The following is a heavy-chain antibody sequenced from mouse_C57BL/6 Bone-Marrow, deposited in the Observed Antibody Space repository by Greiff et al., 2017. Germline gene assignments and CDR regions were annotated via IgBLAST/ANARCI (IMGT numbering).Heavy chain of an antibody. D-gene: IGHD1-1*02. V-gene: IGHV1-55*01. Sequence: QVQLQQPGAELVKPGASVKMSCKASGYTFTSYWITWVKQRPGQGLEWIGDIYPGSGSTNYNEKFKSKATLTVDTSSSTAYMQLSSLTSEDSAVYYCAKGDYYYYYAMDYWGQGTSVTVSS. CDR3: AKGDYYYYYAMDY. CDR2: IYPGSGST. J-gene: IGHJ4*01. CDR1: GYTFTSYW.